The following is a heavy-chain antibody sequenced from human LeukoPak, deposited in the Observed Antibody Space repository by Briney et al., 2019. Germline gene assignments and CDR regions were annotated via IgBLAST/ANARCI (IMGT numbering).Heavy chain of an antibody. Sequence: SVKVSCKASGGTFSSYVISWVRQAPGQGLEWMGRIIPILDIANYAQKFQGRVTITADKFTSTVYMELSRLRSEDTAVYYCARVGGGYDQNWFDPWGQGTLVTVYS. CDR1: GGTFSSYV. CDR2: IIPILDIA. V-gene: IGHV1-69*04. D-gene: IGHD5-12*01. CDR3: ARVGGGYDQNWFDP. J-gene: IGHJ5*02.